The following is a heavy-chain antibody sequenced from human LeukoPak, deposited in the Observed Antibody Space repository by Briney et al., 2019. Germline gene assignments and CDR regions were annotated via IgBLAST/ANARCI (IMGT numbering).Heavy chain of an antibody. D-gene: IGHD3-22*01. CDR1: GFTFSSYA. Sequence: GGSLRLSCAASGFTFSSYAMHWVRQAPGKGLECVAVISYDGSNKYYADSVKGRFTISRDNSKNTLYLQMNSLRSEDTAVYYCAREFPLNYYDSRALGAFDIRGQGTMVTVSS. CDR3: AREFPLNYYDSRALGAFDI. V-gene: IGHV3-30-3*01. J-gene: IGHJ3*02. CDR2: ISYDGSNK.